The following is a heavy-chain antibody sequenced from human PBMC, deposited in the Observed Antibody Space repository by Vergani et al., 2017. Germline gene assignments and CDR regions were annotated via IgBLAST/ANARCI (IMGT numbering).Heavy chain of an antibody. CDR3: ANTTGTRGALYYFDF. CDR2: IYYSGST. CDR1: GGSISSYY. Sequence: QVQLQESGPGLVKPSETLSLTCTVSGGSISSYYWSWIRQPPGKGLEWIGYIYYSGSTNYNPSLKSRVTISVDTSKNQFSLKLSAETAADTAVYYCANTTGTRGALYYFDFWGQGTLVTVSS. D-gene: IGHD1-1*01. J-gene: IGHJ4*02. V-gene: IGHV4-59*01.